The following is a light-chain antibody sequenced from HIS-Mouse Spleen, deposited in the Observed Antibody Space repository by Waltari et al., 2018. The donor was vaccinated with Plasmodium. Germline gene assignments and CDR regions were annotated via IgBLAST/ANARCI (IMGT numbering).Light chain of an antibody. CDR3: YSTDSSGNHRV. Sequence: SYELTQPPSVSVSPGQTARITCSGDALPKTYAYWYQQKSGQAPVLVIYDDSKRPSGISERFSGSSSGTIANLTISGAQVEDEADYYCYSTDSSGNHRVFGGGTKLTVL. CDR2: DDS. V-gene: IGLV3-10*01. J-gene: IGLJ3*02. CDR1: ALPKTY.